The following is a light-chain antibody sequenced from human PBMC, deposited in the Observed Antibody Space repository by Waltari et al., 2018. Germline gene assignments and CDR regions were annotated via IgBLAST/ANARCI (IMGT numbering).Light chain of an antibody. CDR2: DAS. J-gene: IGKJ1*01. CDR3: NQRATWPRT. Sequence: EIVLTQSPATLSLSPGERATLSCRASQSVSSYLAWYQQKPGKAPRLLIYDASTRATGIPARFSGSESGTDFTLTITNLEPEDSAVYYCNQRATWPRTFGQGTKVEIK. CDR1: QSVSSY. V-gene: IGKV3-11*01.